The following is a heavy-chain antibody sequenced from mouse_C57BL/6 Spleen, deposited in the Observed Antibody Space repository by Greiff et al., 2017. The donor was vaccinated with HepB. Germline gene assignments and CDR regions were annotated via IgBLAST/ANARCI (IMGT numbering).Heavy chain of an antibody. CDR3: AREDGYWGY. V-gene: IGHV5-4*01. J-gene: IGHJ2*01. Sequence: EVQGVESGGGLVKPGGSLKLSCAASGFTFSSYAMSWVRQTPEKRLEWVATISDGGSYTYYPDNVKGRFTISRDNAKNNLYLQMSHLKSEDTAMYYCAREDGYWGYWGQGTTLTVSS. D-gene: IGHD2-3*01. CDR1: GFTFSSYA. CDR2: ISDGGSYT.